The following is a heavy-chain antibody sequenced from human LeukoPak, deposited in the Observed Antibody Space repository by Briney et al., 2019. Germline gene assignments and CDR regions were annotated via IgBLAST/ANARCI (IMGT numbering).Heavy chain of an antibody. Sequence: GGSLRLSCAASEFTFSDFGIHWVRQAPGKGLEWVSYISSRGDTIYYADSVRGRVTISRDNAKKSLFLQMNSLTAEDTAVYYCARDYFGSGTYYNAYYGMDVWGQGTTVTVSS. J-gene: IGHJ6*02. V-gene: IGHV3-48*03. CDR2: ISSRGDTI. CDR3: ARDYFGSGTYYNAYYGMDV. D-gene: IGHD3-10*01. CDR1: EFTFSDFG.